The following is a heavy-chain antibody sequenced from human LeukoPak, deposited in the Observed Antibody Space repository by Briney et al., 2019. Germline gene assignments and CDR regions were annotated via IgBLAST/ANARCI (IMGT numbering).Heavy chain of an antibody. CDR2: IYTSGST. Sequence: PSETLSLTCTVSGGSISSYYWSWIRQPAGKGLEWIGRIYTSGSTNYNPSLKSRVTMSVDTSKNQFSLKLSSVTAAATAVYYCASHDFCSGYYYFDYWGQGTLVTVSS. D-gene: IGHD3-3*01. J-gene: IGHJ4*02. CDR3: ASHDFCSGYYYFDY. CDR1: GGSISSYY. V-gene: IGHV4-4*07.